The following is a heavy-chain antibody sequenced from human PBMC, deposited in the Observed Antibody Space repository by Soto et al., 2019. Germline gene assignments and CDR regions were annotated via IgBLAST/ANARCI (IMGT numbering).Heavy chain of an antibody. J-gene: IGHJ4*02. V-gene: IGHV3-23*01. Sequence: QSGGSLRLSCAASGFSFGSYALSWVRQAPGKGLEWVSTTSGSDGKTFYADSVKGRFSISRDTSQSTLYLQMNSLRADDTAMYYCARWSYLDYWGQGTRVTVSS. D-gene: IGHD3-3*01. CDR3: ARWSYLDY. CDR1: GFSFGSYA. CDR2: TSGSDGKT.